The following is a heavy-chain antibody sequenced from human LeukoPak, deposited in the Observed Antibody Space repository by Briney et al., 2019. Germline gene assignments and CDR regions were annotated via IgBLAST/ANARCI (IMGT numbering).Heavy chain of an antibody. V-gene: IGHV4-61*05. CDR1: GGSISSTSYY. CDR2: IYSSGSA. Sequence: SETLSLTCSVSGGSISSTSYYWGWIRQPPGKGLEWIGYIYSSGSANYNPSPKSRVIISGDTSKNQISLNLTSVTAADTAVYFCARHRDYYDSWGHGTLVTVSS. CDR3: ARHRDYYDS. J-gene: IGHJ4*01. D-gene: IGHD3-22*01.